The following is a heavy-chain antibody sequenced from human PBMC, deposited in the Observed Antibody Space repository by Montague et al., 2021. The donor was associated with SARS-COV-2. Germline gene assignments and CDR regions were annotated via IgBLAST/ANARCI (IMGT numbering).Heavy chain of an antibody. CDR2: IGTAGDT. CDR3: ARAKWAGTMDTDYFYGLDV. D-gene: IGHD1-7*01. J-gene: IGHJ6*02. Sequence: SLRLSCAASGFTFSTYDMHWVRQATGKGLEWVSAIGTAGDTYYPGSVKGRFTISRENGKKSLYLQMNSLRAGDTAVYYCARAKWAGTMDTDYFYGLDVWGHGTTVTVSS. V-gene: IGHV3-13*01. CDR1: GFTFSTYD.